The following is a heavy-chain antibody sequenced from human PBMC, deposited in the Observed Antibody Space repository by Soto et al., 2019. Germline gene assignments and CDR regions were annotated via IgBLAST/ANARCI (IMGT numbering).Heavy chain of an antibody. CDR3: AKAAHYYDSENDY. V-gene: IGHV3-23*01. J-gene: IGHJ4*02. Sequence: PVGSLRLSCAASGFNFSSYAMSWVRQAPGKGLEWVSAISGSGGSTYYADSVKGRFTISRDNSKNTLYLQMNSLRAEDTAVYYCAKAAHYYDSENDYWGQGTLVTVSS. D-gene: IGHD3-22*01. CDR1: GFNFSSYA. CDR2: ISGSGGST.